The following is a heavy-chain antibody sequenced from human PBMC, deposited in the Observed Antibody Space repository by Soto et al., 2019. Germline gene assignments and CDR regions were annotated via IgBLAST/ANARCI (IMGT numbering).Heavy chain of an antibody. CDR2: IPHSGGT. J-gene: IGHJ4*02. CDR3: TKNSAYALDY. V-gene: IGHV4-4*02. Sequence: QVQLQESGPGLVKPSGPLSLSCAVPGGSVSNNNWWRWVRQSPGNGLEWIGEIPHSGGTSYNPSPESRATLSGDKSKNEWSLRLNEVTAADTAVDYGTKNSAYALDYWGLGILVTVSS. D-gene: IGHD5-12*01. CDR1: GGSVSNNNW.